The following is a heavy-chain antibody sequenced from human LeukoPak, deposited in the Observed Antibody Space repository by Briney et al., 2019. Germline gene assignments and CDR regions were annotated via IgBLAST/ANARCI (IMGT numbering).Heavy chain of an antibody. V-gene: IGHV1-8*01. CDR2: MNPNSGNT. CDR1: GYTFTSYD. Sequence: ASVKVSCKASGYTFTSYDINWVRQATGQGLEWMGWMNPNSGNTGYAQKFQGRVTMTRNTSISTAYMGLSSLRSEDTAVYYCARGYYYDSSGYYHFDYWGQGTLVTVSS. CDR3: ARGYYYDSSGYYHFDY. D-gene: IGHD3-22*01. J-gene: IGHJ4*02.